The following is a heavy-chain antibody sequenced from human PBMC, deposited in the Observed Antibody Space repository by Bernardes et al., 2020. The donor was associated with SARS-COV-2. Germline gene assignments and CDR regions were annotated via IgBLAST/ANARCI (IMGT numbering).Heavy chain of an antibody. CDR2: ISYSGDST. CDR1: GFTFSTSA. D-gene: IGHD3-3*01. V-gene: IGHV3-23*01. Sequence: SLILSCVASGFTFSTSAMTWVRQAPGKGLEWVSGISYSGDSTYYADSVKGRFTISRDNSKNTLFLQMNSLRGEDTAIYYCAKGVFGLVILVTDYWGQGTLVTVSS. J-gene: IGHJ4*02. CDR3: AKGVFGLVILVTDY.